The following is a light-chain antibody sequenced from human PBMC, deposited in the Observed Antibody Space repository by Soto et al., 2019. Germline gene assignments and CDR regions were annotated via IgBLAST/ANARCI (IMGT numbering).Light chain of an antibody. V-gene: IGLV2-8*01. CDR2: EVS. Sequence: QSALTQPRAVSGSPGQSVTISCTGTSSDVGAYNYVSWYQQHPGKAPKLMIYEVSKRPSGVPDRFSGSKSGNTASLTVSGLQAEDEADYYCSSYAGSNNFVVFGGGTQLTVL. J-gene: IGLJ2*01. CDR1: SSDVGAYNY. CDR3: SSYAGSNNFVV.